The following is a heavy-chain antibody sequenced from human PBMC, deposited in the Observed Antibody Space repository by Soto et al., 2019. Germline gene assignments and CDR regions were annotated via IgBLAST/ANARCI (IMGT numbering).Heavy chain of an antibody. V-gene: IGHV1-18*04. Sequence: QVQLVQSGAEVKEPGASVKVSCKASGYTFNNYAISWVRQAPGQGLEWMGWYYPYIASGQSAKNFQGRASMTTVTSTNTAYMQLKGLGSDVAALGYCARNSSALYGWLDPWGEGPRVSVSS. CDR3: ARNSSALYGWLDP. D-gene: IGHD3-22*01. CDR2: YYPYIASG. J-gene: IGHJ5*02. CDR1: GYTFNNYA.